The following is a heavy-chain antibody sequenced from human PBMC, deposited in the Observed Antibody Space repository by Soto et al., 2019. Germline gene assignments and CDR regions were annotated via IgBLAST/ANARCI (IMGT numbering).Heavy chain of an antibody. V-gene: IGHV4-39*01. Sequence: SETLSLTCTVSGASLSIGPYTWGWIRQSPERGLEWIATISHLGATYYNASLANRVTISLDTFKKQISLKLTSVAAADTAVYFCLRLPTGWPNWVDPWGPRILGTVSS. CDR1: GASLSIGPYT. CDR2: ISHLGAT. CDR3: LRLPTGWPNWVDP. D-gene: IGHD6-19*01. J-gene: IGHJ5*02.